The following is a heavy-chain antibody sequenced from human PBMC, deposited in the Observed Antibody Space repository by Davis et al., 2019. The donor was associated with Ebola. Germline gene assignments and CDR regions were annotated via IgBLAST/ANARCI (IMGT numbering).Heavy chain of an antibody. V-gene: IGHV3-23*01. J-gene: IGHJ6*02. Sequence: GESLKISCTASGFAFSSYAMNWVRQAPGKGLEWVSGISGSGDNTYYADSVKGRFTISRDKSKNTLHLQMNSLRGEDTAVYYCAKDGAFDYGDWNIYYGLDVWGQGTTVTVSS. D-gene: IGHD4-17*01. CDR2: ISGSGDNT. CDR3: AKDGAFDYGDWNIYYGLDV. CDR1: GFAFSSYA.